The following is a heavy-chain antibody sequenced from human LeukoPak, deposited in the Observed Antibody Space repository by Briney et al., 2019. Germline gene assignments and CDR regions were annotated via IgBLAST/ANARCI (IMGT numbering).Heavy chain of an antibody. D-gene: IGHD1-26*01. Sequence: SETLSLTCTVSGGSISSYYWSWIRQPPGKGLEWIGYIYYSGSTNYNPSLKSRVTISVDTSKNQFSLKLSSVTAADTAVYYCARDSGSYFGNYYYGMDVWGQGTTVTDSS. V-gene: IGHV4-59*01. J-gene: IGHJ6*02. CDR3: ARDSGSYFGNYYYGMDV. CDR1: GGSISSYY. CDR2: IYYSGST.